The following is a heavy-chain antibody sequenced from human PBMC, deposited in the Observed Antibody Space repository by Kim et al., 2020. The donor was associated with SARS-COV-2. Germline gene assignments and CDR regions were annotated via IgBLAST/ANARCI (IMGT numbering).Heavy chain of an antibody. J-gene: IGHJ4*02. D-gene: IGHD5-12*01. CDR3: ARARGIPEGYFDY. Sequence: YAQKFQGRVTITADESTSTAYMELSSLRSEDTAVYYCARARGIPEGYFDYWGQGTLVTVSS. V-gene: IGHV1-69*01.